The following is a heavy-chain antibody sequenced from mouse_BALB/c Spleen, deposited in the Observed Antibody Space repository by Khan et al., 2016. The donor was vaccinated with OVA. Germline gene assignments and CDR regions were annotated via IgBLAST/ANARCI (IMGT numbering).Heavy chain of an antibody. CDR3: ARAHYYGYGAMDY. CDR2: ISYSGST. Sequence: SGPGLVKPSQSLSLTCTVTGYSITSDYAWNWIRQFPGNKLEWMGYISYSGSTSYNPSLKSRISITRDTSKNQFFLQLNSVTSEDTATYYCARAHYYGYGAMDYWGQGTSVTVSS. V-gene: IGHV3-2*02. CDR1: GYSITSDYA. J-gene: IGHJ4*01. D-gene: IGHD1-2*01.